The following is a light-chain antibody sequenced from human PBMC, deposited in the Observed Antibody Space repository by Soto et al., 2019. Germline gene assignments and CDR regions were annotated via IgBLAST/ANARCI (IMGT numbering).Light chain of an antibody. CDR1: QSVSSNY. CDR2: GAS. Sequence: EIVLTQSPGTLSLSPGERATLSCRASQSVSSNYLAWYQQKPGQAPRLLIYGASSRATGIPDRFSGSGSGTDFTLTICRLEPEDFAVYYCQQYGSSPRTFGQGTKVDIK. J-gene: IGKJ1*01. V-gene: IGKV3-20*01. CDR3: QQYGSSPRT.